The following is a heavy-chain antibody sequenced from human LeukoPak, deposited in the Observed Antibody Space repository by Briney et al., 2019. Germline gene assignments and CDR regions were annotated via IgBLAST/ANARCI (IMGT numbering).Heavy chain of an antibody. CDR2: INPNSGGT. J-gene: IGHJ6*02. Sequence: ASVEVSCKASGYTFTGYYMHWVRQAPGQGLEWMEWINPNSGGTNYAQKFQGRVTMTRDTSISTAYMELSRLRSDDTAVYYCARALPAASYGMDVWGQGTTVTVSS. D-gene: IGHD3-10*01. V-gene: IGHV1-2*02. CDR1: GYTFTGYY. CDR3: ARALPAASYGMDV.